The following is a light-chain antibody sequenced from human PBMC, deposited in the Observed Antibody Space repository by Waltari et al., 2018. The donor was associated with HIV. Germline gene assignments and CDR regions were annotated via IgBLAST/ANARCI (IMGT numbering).Light chain of an antibody. Sequence: DIQMTQSPSTLSASVGDRVTITCRASQSISSWLAWYQQKPGKAPKLVIYKASSLESGVPSSFSGSGSGTEFTLTISSLQPDDFATYYCQQCNGSPYTFGQGTKLEIK. CDR2: KAS. CDR3: QQCNGSPYT. V-gene: IGKV1-5*03. J-gene: IGKJ2*01. CDR1: QSISSW.